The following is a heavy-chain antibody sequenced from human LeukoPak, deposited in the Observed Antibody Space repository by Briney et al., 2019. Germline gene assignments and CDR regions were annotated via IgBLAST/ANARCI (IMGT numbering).Heavy chain of an antibody. CDR2: IYYSGST. V-gene: IGHV4-59*01. CDR1: GGSISSYY. D-gene: IGHD4-11*01. J-gene: IGHJ4*02. Sequence: PSETLSLTCTVFGGSISSYYWSWIRQPSGKGLEWIGYIYYSGSTNYNPSLKSRVTISIDTSKNQFSLKLSSVTAADTAVYYCARVGDYSLDYWGQGTLVTVSS. CDR3: ARVGDYSLDY.